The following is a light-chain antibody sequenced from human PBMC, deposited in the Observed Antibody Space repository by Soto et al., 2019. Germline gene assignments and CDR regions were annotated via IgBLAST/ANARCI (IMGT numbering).Light chain of an antibody. CDR1: QSVSSSY. Sequence: EIVLTQSPGTLSLSPGERATLYCRASQSVSSSYLAWYQQKPGQAPRLLIYGASSRATGIPDRFSGSGSGTDFTLTISRLEPEDFAVYYCQQRNNWPLTFGGGTKVDIK. V-gene: IGKV3D-20*02. CDR2: GAS. CDR3: QQRNNWPLT. J-gene: IGKJ4*01.